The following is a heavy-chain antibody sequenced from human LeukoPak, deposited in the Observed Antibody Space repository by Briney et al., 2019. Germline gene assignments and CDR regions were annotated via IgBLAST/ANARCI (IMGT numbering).Heavy chain of an antibody. Sequence: GGSLRLSCGVSGFTFRSYYLHWVRQVPGKGLVWVARINGDGSYTSYADSVKGRFTISRDNAKNTLYLQVNSLRVEDTAVYYCARVRYCSSTGCYSYFDYWGQGILVTVSS. CDR2: INGDGSYT. J-gene: IGHJ4*02. CDR1: GFTFRSYY. CDR3: ARVRYCSSTGCYSYFDY. V-gene: IGHV3-74*01. D-gene: IGHD2-2*02.